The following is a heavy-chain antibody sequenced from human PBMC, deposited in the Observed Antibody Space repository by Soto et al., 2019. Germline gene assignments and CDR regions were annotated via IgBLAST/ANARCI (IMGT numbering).Heavy chain of an antibody. Sequence: QVQLQESGPGLVKPSETLSLTCTVSGGSVSSGSYYWGWIRQPPGKGLEWIGYISYSGSTSYNPSLKSRVTVSADTSKNQFSRKLSSVTAADTAVYYCARGVLLWGQGTLVTVSS. CDR3: ARGVLL. J-gene: IGHJ4*02. CDR2: ISYSGST. CDR1: GGSVSSGSYY. V-gene: IGHV4-61*01. D-gene: IGHD3-10*02.